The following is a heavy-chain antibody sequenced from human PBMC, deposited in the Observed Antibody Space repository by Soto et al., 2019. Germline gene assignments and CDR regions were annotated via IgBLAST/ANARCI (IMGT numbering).Heavy chain of an antibody. CDR2: MNPNSGNT. CDR1: GYTFTSYD. J-gene: IGHJ3*02. Sequence: QVQLVQSGAEVKKPGASVKVSCKASGYTFTSYDINWVRQATGQGLEWMGWMNPNSGNTGYAQKFQGRVTMTRNTSISTAYMELSSLRSEDTAVYYCARDGRLVIITGNAFDIWGQGTMVTVSS. D-gene: IGHD3-9*01. CDR3: ARDGRLVIITGNAFDI. V-gene: IGHV1-8*01.